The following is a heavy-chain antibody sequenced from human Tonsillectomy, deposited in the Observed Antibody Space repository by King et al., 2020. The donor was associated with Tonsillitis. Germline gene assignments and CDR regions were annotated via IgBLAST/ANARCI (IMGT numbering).Heavy chain of an antibody. CDR3: ASSSCYFHDAFDI. V-gene: IGHV4-30-2*01. J-gene: IGHJ3*02. Sequence: LQLQESGSGLVKPSQTLSLTCAVSGGSISSGGYSWSWIRQPPGKGLEWIGYIYHSGSTYYNPSLKSRVTISVDRSKNQFSLKLSSVTAADTAVYYCASSSCYFHDAFDIWGQGTMVTVSS. CDR2: IYHSGST. D-gene: IGHD3-22*01. CDR1: GGSISSGGYS.